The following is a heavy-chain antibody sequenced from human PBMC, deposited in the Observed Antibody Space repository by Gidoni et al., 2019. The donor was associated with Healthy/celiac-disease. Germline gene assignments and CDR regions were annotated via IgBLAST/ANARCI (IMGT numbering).Heavy chain of an antibody. CDR3: ARDPEWSACDI. D-gene: IGHD3-3*01. Sequence: QPVASAGGLVQPGESLRLSLAASGFSFSSHWMMWVRQAPGKGLEWVANINQDGSRTSYVDSVKGRFTISRDNPQMSLYLQMSSLRGEDTGVYYCARDPEWSACDIWGQGTMVTVSS. CDR1: GFSFSSHW. CDR2: INQDGSRT. V-gene: IGHV3-7*03. J-gene: IGHJ3*02.